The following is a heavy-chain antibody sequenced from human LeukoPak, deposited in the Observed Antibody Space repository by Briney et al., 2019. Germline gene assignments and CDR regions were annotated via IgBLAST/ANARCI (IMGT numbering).Heavy chain of an antibody. J-gene: IGHJ4*02. CDR2: INPNSGGT. CDR3: ARGGTRSTGYGILTGYILYFDY. D-gene: IGHD3-9*01. CDR1: GYTFTGYY. Sequence: ASVKVSCKASGYTFTGYYMHWVRQAPGQGLEWMGWINPNSGGTNYAQKFQGRVTMTRDTSISTAYMELSRLRSDDTAVYYCARGGTRSTGYGILTGYILYFDYWGQGTLVTVSS. V-gene: IGHV1-2*02.